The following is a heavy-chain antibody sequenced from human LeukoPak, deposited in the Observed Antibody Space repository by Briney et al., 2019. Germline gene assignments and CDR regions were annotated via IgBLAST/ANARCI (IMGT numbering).Heavy chain of an antibody. CDR2: INHSGST. Sequence: PSETLSLTCAVYGGSFSGYYCSWIRQPPGKGLEWIGEINHSGSTNYNPSLKSRVTISVDTSKNQFSLKLSSVTAAGTAVYYCARGSRYFDWLVDYWGQGTMVTVSS. J-gene: IGHJ4*02. V-gene: IGHV4-34*01. CDR1: GGSFSGYY. CDR3: ARGSRYFDWLVDY. D-gene: IGHD3-9*01.